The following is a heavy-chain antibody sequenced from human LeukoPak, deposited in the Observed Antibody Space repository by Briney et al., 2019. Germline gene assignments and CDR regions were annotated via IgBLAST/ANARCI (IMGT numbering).Heavy chain of an antibody. V-gene: IGHV5-51*01. J-gene: IGHJ3*01. Sequence: GESLKISCKGSGYSFTTYWLGWVRQMPGKGLEWRGIIWPGDADTRYSPSFQGQVTISADKSINTAYLQWISLKASDTAMYYCARRATGTTRTFNLRGQGTMVTVSS. D-gene: IGHD1-1*01. CDR3: ARRATGTTRTFNL. CDR2: IWPGDADT. CDR1: GYSFTTYW.